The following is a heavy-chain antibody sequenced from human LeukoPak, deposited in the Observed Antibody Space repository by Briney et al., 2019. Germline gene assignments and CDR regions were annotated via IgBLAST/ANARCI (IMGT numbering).Heavy chain of an antibody. CDR1: GFTFSSYW. V-gene: IGHV3-7*03. CDR3: ARGGGLDV. Sequence: GGSLRLSCAASGFTFSSYWMNWARQAPGKGLEYVASINHNGNVNYYVDSVKGRFTISRDNAKNSLYLQMSNLRAEDTAVYFCARGGGLDVWGQGATVTVSS. D-gene: IGHD3-16*01. J-gene: IGHJ6*02. CDR2: INHNGNVN.